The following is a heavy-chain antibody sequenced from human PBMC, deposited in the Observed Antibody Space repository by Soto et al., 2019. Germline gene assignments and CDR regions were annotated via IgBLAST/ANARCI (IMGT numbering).Heavy chain of an antibody. Sequence: EVQLVESGGGLVQPGGSLRLSCAASGFTFSSYSMNWVRQAPGKGLEWVSYISSSSSTIYYADSVKGRFNISRDNAKNSLYLQMNSLRDEDTAVYYCARQYYSGGYSYGGFDYWGQGTLVTVSS. CDR1: GFTFSSYS. CDR2: ISSSSSTI. J-gene: IGHJ4*02. V-gene: IGHV3-48*02. D-gene: IGHD5-18*01. CDR3: ARQYYSGGYSYGGFDY.